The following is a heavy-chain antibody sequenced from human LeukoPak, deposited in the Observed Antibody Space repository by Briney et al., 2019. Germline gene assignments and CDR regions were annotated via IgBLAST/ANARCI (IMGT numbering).Heavy chain of an antibody. CDR2: IHNDGTNK. CDR1: GFTFSAYG. V-gene: IGHV3-30*02. Sequence: GGSLRLSCAASGFTFSAYGMHWIRQVPGKGLEWVAFIHNDGTNKQYADSVKGRFTISRDNSKNTLYLEINSLTPEDTAVYYCAKDASNPVAATAIDSWGQGTLVTVSS. CDR3: AKDASNPVAATAIDS. J-gene: IGHJ4*02. D-gene: IGHD2-15*01.